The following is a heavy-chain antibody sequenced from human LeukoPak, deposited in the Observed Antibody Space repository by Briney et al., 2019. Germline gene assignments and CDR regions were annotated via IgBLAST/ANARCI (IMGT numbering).Heavy chain of an antibody. CDR2: INPSGGST. CDR1: GYTFTSYY. D-gene: IGHD1-26*01. V-gene: IGHV1-46*01. J-gene: IGHJ6*02. CDR3: ARDFSGSYFYYYYYGMDV. Sequence: ASVKVSCKASGYTFTSYYMHWVRQAPGQGLEWMGIINPSGGSTSYAQKFQGRVTMTRDTSTSTVYMELSSLRSEDTAVYYCARDFSGSYFYYYYYGMDVWGQGTTVTVSS.